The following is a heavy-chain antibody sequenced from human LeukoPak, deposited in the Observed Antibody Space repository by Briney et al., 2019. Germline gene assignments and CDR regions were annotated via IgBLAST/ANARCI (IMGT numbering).Heavy chain of an antibody. D-gene: IGHD3-22*01. CDR3: AKDNYYDSSGYYYYYYGMDV. Sequence: GGSLRLSCGASGFTFSSYAMSWVRQAPGKGLEWVSAISGSGGSTYYADSVKGRFTFSRDNSKNTLYLQMNSLRAEDTAVYYCAKDNYYDSSGYYYYYYGMDVWGQGTTVTVSS. J-gene: IGHJ6*02. V-gene: IGHV3-23*01. CDR2: ISGSGGST. CDR1: GFTFSSYA.